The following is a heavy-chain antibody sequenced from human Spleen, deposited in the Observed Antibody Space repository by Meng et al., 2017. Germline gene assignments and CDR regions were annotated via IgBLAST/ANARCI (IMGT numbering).Heavy chain of an antibody. V-gene: IGHV3-23*01. Sequence: GESLKISCAASGFSFSSYAMSWVRHAPGKGLEWVSALSGGGFTTYYADSVKGRFAISRDNAKNSLYLQMNSLRAEDTALYYCAKGYQPLLYGSWFDPWGQGTLVTVSS. CDR1: GFSFSSYA. CDR2: LSGGGFTT. J-gene: IGHJ5*02. D-gene: IGHD2-2*02. CDR3: AKGYQPLLYGSWFDP.